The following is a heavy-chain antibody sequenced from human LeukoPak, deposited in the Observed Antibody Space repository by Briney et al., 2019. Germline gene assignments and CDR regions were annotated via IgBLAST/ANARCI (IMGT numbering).Heavy chain of an antibody. CDR1: GFTFSSYA. J-gene: IGHJ4*02. V-gene: IGHV3-23*01. CDR2: ISGSGGST. CDR3: AKDIRIVGATSADPDY. Sequence: GGSLRLSCAASGFTFSSYAMSWVRQAPGKGLEWVSAISGSGGSTYYADSVKGRFTISRDNSKNTLYLQMNSLRAEDTAVYSCAKDIRIVGATSADPDYWGQGTLVTVSS. D-gene: IGHD1-26*01.